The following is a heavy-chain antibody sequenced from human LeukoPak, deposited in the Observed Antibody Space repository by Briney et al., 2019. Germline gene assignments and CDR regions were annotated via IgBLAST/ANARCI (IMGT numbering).Heavy chain of an antibody. Sequence: SETLSLTCTVSGGSISSRSYYWGWIRQPPGKGLEWIGSFYYTGSTFCNPSLKSRVTISVDTSKNQFSLKLSSVTAADTAVYYCARRTKTGTTDCWGQGTLVTVSS. CDR2: FYYTGST. D-gene: IGHD1-1*01. CDR1: GGSISSRSYY. CDR3: ARRTKTGTTDC. J-gene: IGHJ4*02. V-gene: IGHV4-39*01.